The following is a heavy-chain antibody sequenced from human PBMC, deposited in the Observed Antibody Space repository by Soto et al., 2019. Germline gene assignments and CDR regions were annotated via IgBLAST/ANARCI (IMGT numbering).Heavy chain of an antibody. CDR1: GGSISGDYYH. CDR2: VFHSGSV. Sequence: QVQLQQSGPGLVKPSQTLSLTCTVSGGSISGDYYHWTWIRRSPGKGREWIGYVFHSGSVLYNPSLKSRLNISVDTSKNQFSLRLSSVTAADTAVYFCAREDDGGDRDYYGLDVWGQGTTVTVSS. J-gene: IGHJ6*02. D-gene: IGHD2-21*02. CDR3: AREDDGGDRDYYGLDV. V-gene: IGHV4-30-4*08.